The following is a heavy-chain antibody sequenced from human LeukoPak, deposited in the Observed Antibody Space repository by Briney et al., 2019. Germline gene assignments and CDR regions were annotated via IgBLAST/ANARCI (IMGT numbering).Heavy chain of an antibody. D-gene: IGHD4-17*01. J-gene: IGHJ4*02. Sequence: PGGSLRLSCAASGFTFNNYWMTWVRQAPGKGLEWVANIKQDGSEKYYGDSVKGRFTVSRDNGKNSLYLQMNSLRAEDTAVCYCARGRSTDYWGQGTLVIVSS. V-gene: IGHV3-7*01. CDR3: ARGRSTDY. CDR1: GFTFNNYW. CDR2: IKQDGSEK.